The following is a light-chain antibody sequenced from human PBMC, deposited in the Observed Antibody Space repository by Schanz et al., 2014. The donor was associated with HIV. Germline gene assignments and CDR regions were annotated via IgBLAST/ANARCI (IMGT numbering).Light chain of an antibody. CDR1: QSVSSY. Sequence: EIVLTQSPATLSLSPGERATLSCRASQSVSSYLAWYQQKPGQAPRLLIYDASNRATGIPARFSGSGSGTDFTLTISSLEPEDFAVYYCQQYGYSPGTFGQGTKVEIK. CDR2: DAS. V-gene: IGKV3-11*01. CDR3: QQYGYSPGT. J-gene: IGKJ1*01.